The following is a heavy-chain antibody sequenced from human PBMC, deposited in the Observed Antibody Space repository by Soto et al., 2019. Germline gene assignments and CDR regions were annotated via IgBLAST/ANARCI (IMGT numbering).Heavy chain of an antibody. J-gene: IGHJ4*02. CDR3: ASAGGLGAVAADY. D-gene: IGHD6-19*01. CDR1: GGSISSGGYS. CDR2: IYHSGST. Sequence: QLQLQESGSGLVKPSQTLSLTCAVSGGSISSGGYSWSWIRQPPGKGLEWIGYIYHSGSTYYNPSLKSRVTISVDRSNNQFSLKLSSVTAAETAVYYCASAGGLGAVAADYWGQGTLVTVSS. V-gene: IGHV4-30-2*01.